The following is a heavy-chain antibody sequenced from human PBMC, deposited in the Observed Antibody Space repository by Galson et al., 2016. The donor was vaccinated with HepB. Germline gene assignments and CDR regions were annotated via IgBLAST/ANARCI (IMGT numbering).Heavy chain of an antibody. J-gene: IGHJ4*02. D-gene: IGHD6-13*01. CDR3: AKKEIAAAGTALDY. Sequence: SLRLSCAASGFSFSTCAMNWVRQAPGKGLEWVSTITGSGASTYYVDSVKGRFSVSRANSKNTLYLQMNSLTAEYTATYFCAKKEIAAAGTALDYWGRGTLVTVSS. CDR2: ITGSGAST. CDR1: GFSFSTCA. V-gene: IGHV3-23*01.